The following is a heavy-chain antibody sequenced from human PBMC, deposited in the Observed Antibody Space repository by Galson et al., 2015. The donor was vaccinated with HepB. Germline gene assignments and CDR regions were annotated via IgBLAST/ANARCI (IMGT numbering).Heavy chain of an antibody. CDR2: FDPEDGET. J-gene: IGHJ4*02. CDR1: GYTLTELS. D-gene: IGHD6-13*01. Sequence: SVKVSCKVSGYTLTELSMHWVRQAPGKGLEWMGGFDPEDGETIYAQKFQGRVTMTEDTSTDTAYMELSSLRSEDTAVYYCAGYSSSWYDSDYWGQGTLVTVSS. V-gene: IGHV1-24*01. CDR3: AGYSSSWYDSDY.